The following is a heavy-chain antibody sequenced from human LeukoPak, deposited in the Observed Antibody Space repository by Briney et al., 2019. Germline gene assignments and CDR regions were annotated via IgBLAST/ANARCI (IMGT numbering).Heavy chain of an antibody. CDR1: GGSISSSSYY. Sequence: PSETLSLTCTVSGGSISSSSYYWGWIRQPPGKGLEWIGSIYYSGSTYYNPSLKSRVTISVDTSKNQFSLKLSSVTAADTAVYYCAREHYDILTGYLDYWGQGTLVTVSS. J-gene: IGHJ4*02. CDR2: IYYSGST. V-gene: IGHV4-39*07. CDR3: AREHYDILTGYLDY. D-gene: IGHD3-9*01.